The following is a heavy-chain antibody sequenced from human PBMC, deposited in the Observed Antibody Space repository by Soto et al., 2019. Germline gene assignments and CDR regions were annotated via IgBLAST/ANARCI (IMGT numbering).Heavy chain of an antibody. Sequence: SETLCLTCAVSGGSISSSNWWSWVRQPPGKGLEWIGEIYHSGSTNYNPSLKSRVTISVDKSKNQFSLKLSSVTAADKAVYYGARVPTSSAYHYPVDPRCQRTLVT. CDR3: ARVPTSSAYHYPVDP. J-gene: IGHJ5*02. CDR2: IYHSGST. CDR1: GGSISSSNW. V-gene: IGHV4-4*02. D-gene: IGHD3-22*01.